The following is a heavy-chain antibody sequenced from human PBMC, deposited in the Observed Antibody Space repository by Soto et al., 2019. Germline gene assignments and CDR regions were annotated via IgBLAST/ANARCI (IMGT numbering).Heavy chain of an antibody. Sequence: PSETLSLTCTVSGGSISSYYWSWIRQPPGKGLEWIGYIYYSGSTNYNPSLKSRVTISVDTSKNQFSLKLSSVTAADTAVYYCARYGGSYNFDYWGQGTLVTVSS. CDR1: GGSISSYY. CDR3: ARYGGSYNFDY. CDR2: IYYSGST. V-gene: IGHV4-59*01. D-gene: IGHD1-26*01. J-gene: IGHJ4*02.